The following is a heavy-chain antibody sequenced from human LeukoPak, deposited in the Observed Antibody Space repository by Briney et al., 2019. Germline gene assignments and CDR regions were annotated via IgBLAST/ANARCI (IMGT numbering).Heavy chain of an antibody. CDR1: GASITDRYC. CDR3: ARWSDNYRAFDY. D-gene: IGHD5-24*01. CDR2: ICHNGET. J-gene: IGHJ4*02. Sequence: SETLSLTCSVSGASITDRYCWHWIRQPPGKRLEWVGYICHNGETNSHPSLKTRVTISLDTSKSQFSLKLTSVTPADTAVYLCARWSDNYRAFDYWGQGTLVTVSS. V-gene: IGHV4-59*01.